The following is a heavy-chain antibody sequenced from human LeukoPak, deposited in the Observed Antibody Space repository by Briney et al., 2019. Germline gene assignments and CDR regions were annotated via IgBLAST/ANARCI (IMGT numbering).Heavy chain of an antibody. CDR3: ARRNRVTMVRGAPFDI. CDR1: GGSFSGYY. CDR2: INHSGST. D-gene: IGHD3-10*01. V-gene: IGHV4-34*01. J-gene: IGHJ3*02. Sequence: SETLSLTCAVYGGSFSGYYWSWIRQPPGKGLEWIGEINHSGSTNYNPSLKSRVTISVDTSKNQFSLKLSSVTAADTAVYYCARRNRVTMVRGAPFDIWGQGTMVTVSS.